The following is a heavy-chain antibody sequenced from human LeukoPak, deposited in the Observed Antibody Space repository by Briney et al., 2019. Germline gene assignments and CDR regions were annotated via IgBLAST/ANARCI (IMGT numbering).Heavy chain of an antibody. CDR1: GFTFSSYS. J-gene: IGHJ3*02. CDR2: ISSSSSYI. D-gene: IGHD5/OR15-5a*01. CDR3: ARDLRFTGPSAFDI. V-gene: IGHV3-21*01. Sequence: GGSLRLSCAASGFTFSSYSMNWVRQAPGKGLEWVSSISSSSSYIYYADSVKGRFTISRDNAKNSLYLQMNSLRAEDTAVYYCARDLRFTGPSAFDIWGQGTMVTVSS.